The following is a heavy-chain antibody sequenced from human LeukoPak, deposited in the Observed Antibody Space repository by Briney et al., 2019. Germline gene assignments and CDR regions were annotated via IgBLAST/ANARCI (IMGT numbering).Heavy chain of an antibody. Sequence: SVKVSCKASGGAFSSYAISWVRQAPGQGLEWMGGIIPIFGTANYAQKFQGRVTITTDESTSTAYMELSSLRSEDTAVYYCARNGYSYGYGYYYYMDVWGKGATVTVSS. V-gene: IGHV1-69*05. CDR3: ARNGYSYGYGYYYYMDV. CDR1: GGAFSSYA. J-gene: IGHJ6*03. D-gene: IGHD5-18*01. CDR2: IIPIFGTA.